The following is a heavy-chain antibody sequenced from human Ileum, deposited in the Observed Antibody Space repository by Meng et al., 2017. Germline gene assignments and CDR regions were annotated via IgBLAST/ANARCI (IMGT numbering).Heavy chain of an antibody. CDR2: ISPDGSAT. CDR1: RLSLSSYW. J-gene: IGHJ4*02. V-gene: IGHV3-74*01. CDR3: ASFQYTMEDY. Sequence: GGRLFNTEVSVGLHLAASRLSLSSYWLHWVRHPPGKGLVWLSLISPDGSATNYADSVKGRFTISRDNAKNTVYLQMDSLGVEDTALYYCASFQYTMEDYWGLGTLVTVSS. D-gene: IGHD3-3*01.